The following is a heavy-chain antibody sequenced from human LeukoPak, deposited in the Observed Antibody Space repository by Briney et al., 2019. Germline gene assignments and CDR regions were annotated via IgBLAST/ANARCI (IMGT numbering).Heavy chain of an antibody. CDR3: AAFQVYYGSGSYPPPFDY. Sequence: ASVKVSCKASGGTFSSYAISWVRQAPGQGLEWMRGIIPIFGTANYAQKFQERVTITRDMSTSTAYMELSSLRSEDTAVYYCAAFQVYYGSGSYPPPFDYWGQGTLVTVSS. J-gene: IGHJ4*02. CDR2: IIPIFGTA. V-gene: IGHV1-69*05. D-gene: IGHD3-10*01. CDR1: GGTFSSYA.